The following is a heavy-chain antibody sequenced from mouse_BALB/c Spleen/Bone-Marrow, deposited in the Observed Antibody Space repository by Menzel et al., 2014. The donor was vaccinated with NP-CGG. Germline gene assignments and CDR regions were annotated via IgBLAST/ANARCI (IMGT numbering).Heavy chain of an antibody. CDR2: ISYDGSN. CDR1: GYSITSGYY. D-gene: IGHD2-1*01. Sequence: DVKLQESGPGLVKPSQSLSLTCSVTGYSITSGYYWNWIRQFPGNKLEWMGYISYDGSNNYNPSLKNRISITRDTSKNQFFLKLNSVTTEDTATYYCARGDGNYGGAMDYWSQGTSVTVSS. CDR3: ARGDGNYGGAMDY. J-gene: IGHJ4*01. V-gene: IGHV3-6*02.